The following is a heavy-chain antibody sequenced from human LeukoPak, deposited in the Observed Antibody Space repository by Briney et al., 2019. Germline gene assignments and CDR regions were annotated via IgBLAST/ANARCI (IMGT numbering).Heavy chain of an antibody. D-gene: IGHD3-3*01. J-gene: IGHJ3*02. CDR3: ARVGSYYDFWSGYYPDDAFDI. Sequence: ASVKVSCKASGYTFTSYYMHWVRQAPGQGLEWMGIINPSGGSTSYAQKFQGRVTMTRDMSTSTVYMELSSLRSEDTAVYYCARVGSYYDFWSGYYPDDAFDIWGQGTMVTVSP. CDR2: INPSGGST. V-gene: IGHV1-46*01. CDR1: GYTFTSYY.